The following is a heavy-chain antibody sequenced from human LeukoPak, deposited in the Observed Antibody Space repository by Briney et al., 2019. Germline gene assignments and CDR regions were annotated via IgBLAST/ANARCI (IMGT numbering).Heavy chain of an antibody. D-gene: IGHD2-2*02. CDR2: ISYDGSNK. Sequence: PGRSLRLSCAASGFTFSSYGMHWVRQAPGKGLEWVAVISYDGSNKYYADSVKGRFTISRDNSKNTLYLQMNSLRAEDTAVYYCAKGTGYCSSTSCYTHYYYYGMDVWGQGTTVAVSS. CDR1: GFTFSSYG. J-gene: IGHJ6*02. V-gene: IGHV3-30*18. CDR3: AKGTGYCSSTSCYTHYYYYGMDV.